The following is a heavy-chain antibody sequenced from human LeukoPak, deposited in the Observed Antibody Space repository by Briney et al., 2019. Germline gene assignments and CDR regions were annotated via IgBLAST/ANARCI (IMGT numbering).Heavy chain of an antibody. Sequence: SETLSLTCTVSGGSISSSSYYWGWIRQPPGKGLGWIGSIYYSGSTYYHPSLNSRVTISVDTSKNQFSLKLSSVAAADTAVYYCARQWYYYNSSGYVYDYWGQGTLVTVSS. CDR1: GGSISSSSYY. V-gene: IGHV4-39*01. CDR2: IYYSGST. J-gene: IGHJ4*02. D-gene: IGHD3-22*01. CDR3: ARQWYYYNSSGYVYDY.